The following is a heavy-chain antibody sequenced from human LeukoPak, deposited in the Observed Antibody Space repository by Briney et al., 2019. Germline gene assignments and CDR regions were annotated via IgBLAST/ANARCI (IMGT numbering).Heavy chain of an antibody. D-gene: IGHD2-15*01. J-gene: IGHJ4*02. CDR2: ISARGDSP. Sequence: PGGSLRLSCAAPGFTFSSYAMSWVRQAPGKGLEWVSAISARGDSPHYADSVKGRFTISRDNAKNSLYLQMNSLRVEDTAVYFCARGYCNGGYCLPHYWGQGTLVTVSS. CDR1: GFTFSSYA. CDR3: ARGYCNGGYCLPHY. V-gene: IGHV3-23*01.